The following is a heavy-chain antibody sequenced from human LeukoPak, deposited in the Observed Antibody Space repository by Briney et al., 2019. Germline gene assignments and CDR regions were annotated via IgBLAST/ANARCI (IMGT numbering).Heavy chain of an antibody. D-gene: IGHD6-19*01. CDR3: ARGYSSGISAN. J-gene: IGHJ4*02. V-gene: IGHV3-48*04. CDR1: GFTFSSYS. CDR2: ISSSGTTI. Sequence: PGGSLRLSCAASGFTFSSYSMNWVRQAPGKGLEWLSYISSSGTTIYYADSVKGRFTISRDNAKDSLFPQMNSLRAEDTAVYFCARGYSSGISANWGQGTLVTVSS.